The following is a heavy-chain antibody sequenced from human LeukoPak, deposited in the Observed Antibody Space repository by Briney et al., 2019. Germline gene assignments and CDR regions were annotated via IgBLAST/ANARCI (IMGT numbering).Heavy chain of an antibody. CDR3: ARGRRYCTNGVCYTNLHYFDY. Sequence: PGGSLRLSCAASGFTFSSYWMIWIRQPPGKGLEWIGEINHSGSTNYNPSLKSRVTISVDTSKNQFSLKLSSVTAADTAVYYCARGRRYCTNGVCYTNLHYFDYWGQGTLVTVSS. D-gene: IGHD2-8*01. CDR1: GFTFSSYW. V-gene: IGHV4-34*01. CDR2: INHSGST. J-gene: IGHJ4*02.